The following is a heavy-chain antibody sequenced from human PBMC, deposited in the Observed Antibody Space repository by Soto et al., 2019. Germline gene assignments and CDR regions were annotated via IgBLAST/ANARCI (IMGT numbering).Heavy chain of an antibody. CDR3: RTGDYGDLVDL. CDR2: MNPEVTTI. J-gene: IGHJ5*02. CDR1: GFTLSNYW. Sequence: PGGSLRLSCAASGFTLSNYWMNWARQAPGKGLVWVSRMNPEVTTISYADSVKGRFTISRDNARDTLHLEMNSLRAADTYVYYCRTGDYGDLVDLWGQGTLVTVSS. V-gene: IGHV3-74*01. D-gene: IGHD4-17*01.